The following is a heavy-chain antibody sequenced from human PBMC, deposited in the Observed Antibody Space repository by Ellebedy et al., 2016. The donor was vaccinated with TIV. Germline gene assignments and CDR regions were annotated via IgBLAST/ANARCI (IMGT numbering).Heavy chain of an antibody. CDR2: IYYSGST. J-gene: IGHJ4*02. Sequence: SETLSLTXTVSGGSISSYYWSWIRQPPGKGLEWIGSIYYSGSTYYNPSLKSRVTISVDTSKNQFSLKLSSVTAADTAVYYCARLPAVAGSRDGDYWGQGTLVTVSS. CDR3: ARLPAVAGSRDGDY. V-gene: IGHV4-59*05. D-gene: IGHD6-19*01. CDR1: GGSISSYY.